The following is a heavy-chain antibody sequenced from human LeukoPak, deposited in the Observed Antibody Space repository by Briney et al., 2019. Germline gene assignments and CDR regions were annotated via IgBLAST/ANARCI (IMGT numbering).Heavy chain of an antibody. V-gene: IGHV1-18*01. CDR1: GYTFTSYG. J-gene: IGHJ5*02. D-gene: IGHD2-15*01. CDR2: ISAYNGNT. Sequence: ASVKVSCKASGYTFTSYGISWVRQAPGQGLEWMGWISAYNGNTNYAQKLQGRVTMTRDTSISTAYMELSRLRSDDTAVYYCARDGYCSGGSCYTWFDPWGQGTLVTVSS. CDR3: ARDGYCSGGSCYTWFDP.